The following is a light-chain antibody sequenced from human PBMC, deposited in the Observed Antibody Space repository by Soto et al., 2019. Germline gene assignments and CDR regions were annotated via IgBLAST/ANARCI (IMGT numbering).Light chain of an antibody. V-gene: IGKV1-39*01. Sequence: DIQLTQSPSSLSASVGDRVTITCRASHSISNYLNWYQHTPGKAPKLLIYAASSLQSGVPSRFSGSGSGTDFTLTISSLQPEDFATYYWQQSYSTVWTFGQGTKVEIK. CDR3: QQSYSTVWT. CDR2: AAS. CDR1: HSISNY. J-gene: IGKJ1*01.